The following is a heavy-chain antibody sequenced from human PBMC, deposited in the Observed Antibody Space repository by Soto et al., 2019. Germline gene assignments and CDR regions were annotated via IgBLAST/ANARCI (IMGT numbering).Heavy chain of an antibody. CDR3: ARLRAVAAGGMDV. V-gene: IGHV5-51*01. D-gene: IGHD6-19*01. J-gene: IGHJ6*02. CDR2: IYPGDSDT. Sequence: PGESLKISCKGSGYSFTSYWIGWVRQMPGKGLEWMGIIYPGDSDTRYSPSFQGQVTISADKSISTAYLQWSSLKASDTAMYYWARLRAVAAGGMDVWGQGTTVTVSS. CDR1: GYSFTSYW.